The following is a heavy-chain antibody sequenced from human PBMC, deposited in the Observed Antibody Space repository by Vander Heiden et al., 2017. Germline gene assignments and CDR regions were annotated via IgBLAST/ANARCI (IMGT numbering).Heavy chain of an antibody. CDR1: GLTVGSHY. CDR2: IYSGGST. Sequence: EVQLVESGGGLIQPWGSLRRSCAASGLTVGSHYMRWVRQAAGKGLEWVSVIYSGGSTYYADSVKGRFTISRDNSRNTLYLQMNSLRAEDTAVYYCARDSSGWYFDLWGRGTLVTVSS. CDR3: ARDSSGWYFDL. D-gene: IGHD6-19*01. J-gene: IGHJ2*01. V-gene: IGHV3-53*01.